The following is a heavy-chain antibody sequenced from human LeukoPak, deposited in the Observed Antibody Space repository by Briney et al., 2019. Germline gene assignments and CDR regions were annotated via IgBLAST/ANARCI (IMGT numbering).Heavy chain of an antibody. CDR2: ISSNSNNM. Sequence: GGSLRLSCAASGFTFSTYSMNWVRQAPGKGLDWASYISSNSNNMYYTESVKGRFTTSRDNAKNSLYMQMNNLRAEDTAVYYCVRNDGDNAFDIWGQGTKVTVSS. CDR3: VRNDGDNAFDI. V-gene: IGHV3-48*01. J-gene: IGHJ3*02. D-gene: IGHD4-17*01. CDR1: GFTFSTYS.